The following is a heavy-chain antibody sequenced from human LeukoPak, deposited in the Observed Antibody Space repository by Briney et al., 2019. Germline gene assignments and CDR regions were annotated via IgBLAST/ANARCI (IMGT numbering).Heavy chain of an antibody. V-gene: IGHV4-61*02. Sequence: SRTLSLTCTVSGGSISSGSYYWSWIRQPAGKGLEWIGRIYYSGITYYNPSLKSRVTISVDTSKNQFSLKLSSVTAADTAVYYCARERAYCGGDCAAPDYWGQGTLVTVSS. D-gene: IGHD2-21*02. CDR1: GGSISSGSYY. CDR3: ARERAYCGGDCAAPDY. J-gene: IGHJ4*02. CDR2: IYYSGIT.